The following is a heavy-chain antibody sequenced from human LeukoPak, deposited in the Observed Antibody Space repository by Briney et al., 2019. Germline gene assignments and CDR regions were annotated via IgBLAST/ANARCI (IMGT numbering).Heavy chain of an antibody. Sequence: PSETLSLPCTVSGGSISNYHWSWIRQPPGKGPEWIGYIHYSGTTNCNPSLKSRVTMSVDTSKNQFSLKLSSVTAADTAVYYCARHLYSGDSSFDYWGQGTLVTVSS. J-gene: IGHJ4*02. D-gene: IGHD1-26*01. CDR2: IHYSGTT. CDR3: ARHLYSGDSSFDY. CDR1: GGSISNYH. V-gene: IGHV4-59*08.